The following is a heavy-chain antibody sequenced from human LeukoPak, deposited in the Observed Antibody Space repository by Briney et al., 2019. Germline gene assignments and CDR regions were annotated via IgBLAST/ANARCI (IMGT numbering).Heavy chain of an antibody. CDR1: GGSISSGDYY. V-gene: IGHV4-30-4*01. Sequence: SETLSLTCTVSGGSISSGDYYWSWIRQPPGKGLEWIGYIYYSGSAYYNPSLKSRVTISVDTSKNQFSLKLSSVTAADTAVYYCARGIAAAEYYFDYWGQGTLVTVSS. CDR3: ARGIAAAEYYFDY. J-gene: IGHJ4*02. D-gene: IGHD6-13*01. CDR2: IYYSGSA.